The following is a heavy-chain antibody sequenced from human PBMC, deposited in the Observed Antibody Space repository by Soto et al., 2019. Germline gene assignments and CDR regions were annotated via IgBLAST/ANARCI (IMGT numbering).Heavy chain of an antibody. CDR2: ISYDGSNK. CDR1: GFTFSSYG. D-gene: IGHD3-22*01. V-gene: IGHV3-30*18. Sequence: CLRLSCAASGFTFSSYGMHWVRQAPGKGLEWVAVISYDGSNKYYADSVKGRFTISRDNPKNTLYLQMNSLRAEDTAVYYCAKDLPFYYYDSSGYSNWFDPWGQGTLVTVSS. J-gene: IGHJ5*02. CDR3: AKDLPFYYYDSSGYSNWFDP.